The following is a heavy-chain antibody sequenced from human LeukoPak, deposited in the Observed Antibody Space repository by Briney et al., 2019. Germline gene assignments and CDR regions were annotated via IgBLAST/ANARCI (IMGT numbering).Heavy chain of an antibody. J-gene: IGHJ3*02. Sequence: GGSLRLSCAASGFTVSSNYMSWVRQAPGKGLEWVSVIYSGGSTYYADSVKGRFTISRDNSKNTLYLQMNSLRAEDTAVYYCARAGDEDCGGDCYPGDAFDIWGQGTMVTVSS. D-gene: IGHD2-21*02. V-gene: IGHV3-53*01. CDR3: ARAGDEDCGGDCYPGDAFDI. CDR1: GFTVSSNY. CDR2: IYSGGST.